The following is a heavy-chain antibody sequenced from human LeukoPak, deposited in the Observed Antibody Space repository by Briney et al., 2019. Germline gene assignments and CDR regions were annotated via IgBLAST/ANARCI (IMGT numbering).Heavy chain of an antibody. V-gene: IGHV3-30*02. J-gene: IGHJ4*02. CDR1: GFTFSSYG. Sequence: AGGSLRLSCAASGFTFSSYGMHWVRQAPGKGLEWVAFVRYDGSNKYYADSVKGRFTISRDNSKNTLYLQMNSLRAEDTAVYYCAKDSRRQPYTVAGFDYWGQGTLVTVSS. CDR3: AKDSRRQPYTVAGFDY. CDR2: VRYDGSNK. D-gene: IGHD6-19*01.